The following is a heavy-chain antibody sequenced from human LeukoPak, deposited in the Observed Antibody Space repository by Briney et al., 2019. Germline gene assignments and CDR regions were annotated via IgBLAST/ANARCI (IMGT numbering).Heavy chain of an antibody. Sequence: SETLSLNCTVSGGSFSAYYWSWIRQPPGKGQEWIGEINHSGSTNYNPSLESRVTISVDTSKNQFSLKLSPLTAADTAVYYCVPTEPEVAARGADYFDYWGQGTLVTVSS. CDR3: VPTEPEVAARGADYFDY. J-gene: IGHJ4*02. D-gene: IGHD6-6*01. V-gene: IGHV4-34*01. CDR1: GGSFSAYY. CDR2: INHSGST.